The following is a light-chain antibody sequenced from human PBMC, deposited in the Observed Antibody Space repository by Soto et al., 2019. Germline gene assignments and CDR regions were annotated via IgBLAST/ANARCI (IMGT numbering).Light chain of an antibody. CDR1: QSVSSY. J-gene: IGKJ1*01. CDR3: QQRSNPVT. CDR2: DAS. V-gene: IGKV3-11*01. Sequence: EVVMNQSPATLSVSPGERATLSCRASQSVSSYLAWYQQKPGQAPRLLIYDASNRATGIPARFSGSGSGTDFTLTISSLEPEDFAVYYCQQRSNPVTFGQGTKV.